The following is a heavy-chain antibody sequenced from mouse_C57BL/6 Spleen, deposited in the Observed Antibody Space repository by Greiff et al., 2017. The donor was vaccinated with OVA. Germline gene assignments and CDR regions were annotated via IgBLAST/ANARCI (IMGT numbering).Heavy chain of an antibody. D-gene: IGHD2-1*01. J-gene: IGHJ2*01. CDR3: ARETYGISDY. CDR1: GYTFTSYT. Sequence: SGAELARPGASVKMSCKASGYTFTSYTMHWVKQRPGQGLEWIGYINPSSGYTKYNQKFKDKATLTADKSSSTAYMQLSSLTSEDSAVYYCARETYGISDYWGQGTTLTVSS. V-gene: IGHV1-4*01. CDR2: INPSSGYT.